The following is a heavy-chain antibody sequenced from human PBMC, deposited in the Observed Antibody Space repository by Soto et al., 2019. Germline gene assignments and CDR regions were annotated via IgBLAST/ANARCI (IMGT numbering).Heavy chain of an antibody. CDR3: ARGQWPRLSNAFDI. Sequence: ASVKVSCKASGYTFTSYGISWVRQAPGQGLEWMGWISAYNGNTNYAQKLQGRVTMTTDTSTSTAYMELRSVRSDDTDVYYCARGQWPRLSNAFDIWGQGTMVTVSS. CDR2: ISAYNGNT. CDR1: GYTFTSYG. J-gene: IGHJ3*02. V-gene: IGHV1-18*01. D-gene: IGHD6-19*01.